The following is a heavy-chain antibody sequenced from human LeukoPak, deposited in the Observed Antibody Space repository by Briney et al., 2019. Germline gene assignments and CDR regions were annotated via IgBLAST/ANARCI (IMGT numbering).Heavy chain of an antibody. Sequence: PGGSLRLSCAASGFTFGSYGMHWVRQAPGKGLEWVAVISYDGSNKYYADSVKGRFTISRDNSKNTLYLQMNSLRAEDTAVYYCAKERGLRSPDAFDIWGQGTMVTVSS. J-gene: IGHJ3*02. CDR3: AKERGLRSPDAFDI. CDR2: ISYDGSNK. D-gene: IGHD4-17*01. CDR1: GFTFGSYG. V-gene: IGHV3-30*18.